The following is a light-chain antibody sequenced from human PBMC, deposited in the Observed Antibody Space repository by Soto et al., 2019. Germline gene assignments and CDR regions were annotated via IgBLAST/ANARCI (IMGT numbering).Light chain of an antibody. CDR2: AAS. V-gene: IGKV1-6*01. J-gene: IGKJ1*01. Sequence: AIQMTQSPSSLSASVGDRVTITCRASQSIRNDLGWYQQKPGEAPKLLLYAASSLQSGVPSRFSGSGSGTDFTLTISSLQPEDFATYYCLQDYNYPWTFGQGTKVEIK. CDR1: QSIRND. CDR3: LQDYNYPWT.